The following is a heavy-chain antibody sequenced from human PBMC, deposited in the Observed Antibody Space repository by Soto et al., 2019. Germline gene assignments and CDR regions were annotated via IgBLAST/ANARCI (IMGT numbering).Heavy chain of an antibody. CDR1: GGTFGSYA. Sequence: QVQLVQSGAEVRQPASSVKVSCKTSGGTFGSYAISWVRQAPGQGLEWMGGIVPIVDTSTYAQKFQGRVTITADESTSTGYMELSSLRSDDTAVYYCVRVVAIPGYPDNWGQGTLVTVSS. CDR3: VRVVAIPGYPDN. V-gene: IGHV1-69*12. J-gene: IGHJ4*02. CDR2: IVPIVDTS. D-gene: IGHD5-12*01.